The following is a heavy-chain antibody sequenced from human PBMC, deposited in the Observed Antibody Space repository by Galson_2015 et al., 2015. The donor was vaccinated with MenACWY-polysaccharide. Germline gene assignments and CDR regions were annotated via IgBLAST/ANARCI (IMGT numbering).Heavy chain of an antibody. Sequence: AMSWVRQAPGKGLEWVSGLSASGGSPYYADSVKGRFTMSRDNAKNTVYLQMNSLRAEDTAVYYCVREGENAVAGTLDIWGQGTMVTVSS. CDR3: VREGENAVAGTLDI. V-gene: IGHV3-23*01. D-gene: IGHD6-19*01. CDR1: A. CDR2: LSASGGSP. J-gene: IGHJ3*02.